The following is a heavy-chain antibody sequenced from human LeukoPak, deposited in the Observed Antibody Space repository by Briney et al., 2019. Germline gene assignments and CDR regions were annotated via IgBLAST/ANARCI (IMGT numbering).Heavy chain of an antibody. CDR1: GGSFSGKY. Sequence: SETLSLTCAVSGGSFSGKYWTWIRQPPGKGLEWIGEITYSGSIYYNPSLKSRVTISVDTSKNQFSLKLNSVTAADTAVYYCARDLMTWGQGTLVTVSS. CDR3: ARDLMT. J-gene: IGHJ4*02. V-gene: IGHV4-34*01. CDR2: ITYSGSI.